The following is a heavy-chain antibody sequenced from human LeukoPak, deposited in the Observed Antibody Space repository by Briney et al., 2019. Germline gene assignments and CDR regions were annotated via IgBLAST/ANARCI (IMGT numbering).Heavy chain of an antibody. V-gene: IGHV3-9*01. CDR2: ISWNSGSI. J-gene: IGHJ4*02. CDR3: AKDKGGSYRD. Sequence: GGSLRLSCAASGFTFDDYATHWVRQAPGKSLEWVSGISWNSGSIGYADSVKGRFTISRDNAKNSLYLQMNSLRAEDTALYYCAKDKGGSYRDWGQGTLVTVSS. CDR1: GFTFDDYA. D-gene: IGHD1-26*01.